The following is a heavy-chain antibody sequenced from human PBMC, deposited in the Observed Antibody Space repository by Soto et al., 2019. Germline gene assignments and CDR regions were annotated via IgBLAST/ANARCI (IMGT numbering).Heavy chain of an antibody. J-gene: IGHJ4*02. CDR2: ISDNGGTT. D-gene: IGHD3-22*01. CDR1: EFTFSNYA. V-gene: IGHV3-23*01. Sequence: GGSLRLSCAASEFTFSNYAMSWVRQAPGKGLEWVSSISDNGGTTYYADSVKGRFTISRDNSKNTLYLQMNSLRAEDTAVYYCAKDPQQMIDYFEYWGQGALVTVSS. CDR3: AKDPQQMIDYFEY.